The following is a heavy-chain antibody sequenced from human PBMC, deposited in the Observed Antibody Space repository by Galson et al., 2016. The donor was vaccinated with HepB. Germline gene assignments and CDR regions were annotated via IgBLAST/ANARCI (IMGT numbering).Heavy chain of an antibody. Sequence: SLRLSCADSGFTFSYYWMSWVRQGPGKGLEWVGNIKEDGGENNYVDSVKGRFSISRDNAKNSLYLQMNSLRVEDTAVYYCTRDFGDSNYVWGQRTLVTVSP. J-gene: IGHJ4*02. V-gene: IGHV3-7*01. CDR3: TRDFGDSNYV. D-gene: IGHD3-10*01. CDR1: GFTFSYYW. CDR2: IKEDGGEN.